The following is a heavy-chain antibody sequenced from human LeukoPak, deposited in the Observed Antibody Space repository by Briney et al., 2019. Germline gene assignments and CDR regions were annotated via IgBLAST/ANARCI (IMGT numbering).Heavy chain of an antibody. CDR2: ISAYNGNT. J-gene: IGHJ5*02. CDR1: GYTFTNYD. D-gene: IGHD4-17*01. CDR3: ARTPTTEDWFDP. Sequence: ASVKVSCKASGYTFTNYDFSWVRQAPGQGLEWMGWISAYNGNTNYAQKLQGRVTMTTDTSTSTAYMELRSLRSDDTAVYYCARTPTTEDWFDPWGQGTLVTVSS. V-gene: IGHV1-18*01.